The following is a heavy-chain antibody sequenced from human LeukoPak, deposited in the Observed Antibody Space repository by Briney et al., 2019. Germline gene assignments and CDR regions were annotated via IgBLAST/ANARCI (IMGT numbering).Heavy chain of an antibody. CDR3: VSSPVLRYFAY. D-gene: IGHD3-9*01. Sequence: GGSLRLSCAASGFTVSSIYMTWVRQAPGKGLEWVSVIYTGGTYYADSVKGRFTISRDDSKNTPHLQMKSLRAEDTAVYYCVSSPVLRYFAYWGQGTLVSVSS. V-gene: IGHV3-66*01. CDR1: GFTVSSIY. J-gene: IGHJ4*02. CDR2: IYTGGT.